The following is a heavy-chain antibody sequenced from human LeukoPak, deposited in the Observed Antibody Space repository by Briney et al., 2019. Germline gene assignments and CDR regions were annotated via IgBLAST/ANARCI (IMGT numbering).Heavy chain of an antibody. D-gene: IGHD3-22*01. Sequence: SLRLSCAASGFTFSNYAMAWVRQAPGKGLEWVAVISYDGSNKYYADSVKGRFTISRDNSKNTLYLQMNSLRAEDTAVYYCASPARGYYYDSSGLSPFDCWGQGTLVTVSS. CDR3: ASPARGYYYDSSGLSPFDC. V-gene: IGHV3-30-3*01. CDR1: GFTFSNYA. J-gene: IGHJ4*02. CDR2: ISYDGSNK.